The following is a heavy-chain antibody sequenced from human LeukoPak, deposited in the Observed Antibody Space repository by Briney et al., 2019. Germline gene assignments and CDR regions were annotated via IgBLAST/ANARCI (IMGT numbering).Heavy chain of an antibody. Sequence: GGSLRLSCAASGFTFSSYGMRWVRQAPGKGLEWVAFIQYDGSDKYYADSVKGRFTISRDNSKNTLYLQMNSLRPEDTAVYYCAPAPRGHYYFDYWGQGTLVTVSS. CDR1: GFTFSSYG. CDR3: APAPRGHYYFDY. J-gene: IGHJ4*02. V-gene: IGHV3-30*02. CDR2: IQYDGSDK.